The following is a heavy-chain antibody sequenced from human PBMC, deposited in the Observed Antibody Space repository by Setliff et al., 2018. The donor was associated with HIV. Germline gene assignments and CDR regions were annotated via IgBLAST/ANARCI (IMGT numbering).Heavy chain of an antibody. CDR1: GISINGYY. CDR3: ASLAYNFWSGRPPFDY. J-gene: IGHJ4*02. D-gene: IGHD3-3*01. Sequence: PSETLSLTCSVSGISINGYYWSWIRQSPRTRLEWIGYVSSIGNTNYNPSLKSRVTISVDTSKNQFSLQLNSVTAADTAVYFCASLAYNFWSGRPPFDYWGQGTLVTVSS. CDR2: VSSIGNT. V-gene: IGHV4-4*08.